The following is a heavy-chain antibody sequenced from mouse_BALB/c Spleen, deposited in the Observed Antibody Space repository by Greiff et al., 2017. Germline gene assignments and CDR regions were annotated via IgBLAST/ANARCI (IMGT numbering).Heavy chain of an antibody. Sequence: VQLQQSGAELAKPGASVKMSCKASGYTFTSYWMHWVKQRPGQGLEWIGYINPSTGYTEYNQKFKDKATLTADKSSSTAYMQLSSLTSEDSAVYYCARRNWDGYFDYWGQGTTRTVSS. V-gene: IGHV1-7*01. D-gene: IGHD4-1*01. CDR3: ARRNWDGYFDY. J-gene: IGHJ2*01. CDR1: GYTFTSYW. CDR2: INPSTGYT.